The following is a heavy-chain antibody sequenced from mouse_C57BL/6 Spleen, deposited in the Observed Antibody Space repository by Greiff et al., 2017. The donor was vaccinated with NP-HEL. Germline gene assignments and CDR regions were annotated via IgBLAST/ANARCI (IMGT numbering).Heavy chain of an antibody. CDR2: INPYNGGT. D-gene: IGHD2-4*01. CDR1: GYTFTDYY. J-gene: IGHJ2*01. Sequence: EVQLQQSGPVLVKPGASVKMSCKASGYTFTDYYMNWVKQSHGKSLEWIGVINPYNGGTSYNQKFKGKATLTVDKSSSTAYMELNSLTSEDSAVYYCARRLYYDYDLYYVDYWGQGTTLTVSS. V-gene: IGHV1-19*01. CDR3: ARRLYYDYDLYYVDY.